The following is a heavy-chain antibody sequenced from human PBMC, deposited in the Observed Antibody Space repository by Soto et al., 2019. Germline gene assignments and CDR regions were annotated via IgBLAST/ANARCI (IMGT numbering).Heavy chain of an antibody. V-gene: IGHV1-69*12. CDR3: ARDSASGYYGDNGFEP. Sequence: QVQLVQSGAEVKKPGSSVKVSCKASGGTFSSYAISWVRQAPGQGLEWMGGIIPIFGTANYAQKFQGRVTNTADEAASTAYMELSSLRSEDTAVYYCARDSASGYYGDNGFEPWGQGTLVTVSS. CDR2: IIPIFGTA. J-gene: IGHJ5*02. CDR1: GGTFSSYA. D-gene: IGHD3-3*01.